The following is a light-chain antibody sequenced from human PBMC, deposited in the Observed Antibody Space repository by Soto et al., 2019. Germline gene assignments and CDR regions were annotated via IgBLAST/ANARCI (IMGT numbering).Light chain of an antibody. Sequence: IQMTQPPSTLSGSVGDRVTITCRASQTISSWLAWYQQKPGKAPKLLIYKASTLKSGVPSRFSGNGSGTEFTLTISSLQPDDFATYYCQHYNSYSEAFGQGTKVDIK. J-gene: IGKJ1*01. CDR2: KAS. V-gene: IGKV1-5*03. CDR3: QHYNSYSEA. CDR1: QTISSW.